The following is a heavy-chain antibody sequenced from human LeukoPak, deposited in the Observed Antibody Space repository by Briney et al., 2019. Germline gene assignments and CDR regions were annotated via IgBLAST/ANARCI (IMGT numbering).Heavy chain of an antibody. CDR2: INPNSGDT. V-gene: IGHV1-2*02. J-gene: IGHJ4*02. CDR1: GYIFTGYY. CDR3: TRGRRLDNAPTAPCEY. Sequence: GASAKVSCKASGYIFTGYYMHGVRQAPGQRLEWMVWINPNSGDTDYAQKFQGRVTMTRDTSIRTVYMELSSLKSDDTAVYYCTRGRRLDNAPTAPCEYWGQGPLVTVSS. D-gene: IGHD2-2*03.